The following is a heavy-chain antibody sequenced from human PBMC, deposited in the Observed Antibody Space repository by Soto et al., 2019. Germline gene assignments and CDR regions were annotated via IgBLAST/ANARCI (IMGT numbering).Heavy chain of an antibody. CDR3: AGEAAAGNGAPDWFDP. Sequence: QLQLQESGPGLVKPSETLSLTCTVSGGSISSSSYYWGWIRQPPGKGLEWIGSIYYSGSTYYNPSLKSRVTISVDTSKNQFSLKLSSVTAADTAVYYCAGEAAAGNGAPDWFDPWGQGTLVTVSS. V-gene: IGHV4-39*01. CDR1: GGSISSSSYY. D-gene: IGHD6-13*01. CDR2: IYYSGST. J-gene: IGHJ5*02.